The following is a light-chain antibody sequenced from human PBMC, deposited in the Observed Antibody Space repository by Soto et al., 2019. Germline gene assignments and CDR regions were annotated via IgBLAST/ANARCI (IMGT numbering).Light chain of an antibody. CDR3: QQYGSSLQT. CDR2: DAS. J-gene: IGKJ1*01. CDR1: QSVSSNY. Sequence: IGVTQSPGTLSLSTGERATLSCRASQSVSSNYLAWYQQRPGQAPRLLIYDASTRAPDIPDRFSGSGSETDFTLTISRLEPEDFAVYYCQQYGSSLQTFGQGTKVDIK. V-gene: IGKV3-20*01.